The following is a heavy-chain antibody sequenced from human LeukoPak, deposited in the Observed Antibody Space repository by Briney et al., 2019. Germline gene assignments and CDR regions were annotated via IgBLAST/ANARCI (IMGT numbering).Heavy chain of an antibody. D-gene: IGHD2-2*01. J-gene: IGHJ4*02. V-gene: IGHV1-69*01. CDR2: IIPVFGTA. CDR3: ARTGRYCSSTSCYHRYFDY. Sequence: PVKVSCKASGGTFSSYTINWVRQAPGQGLEWMGGIIPVFGTANYVQKFQGRVTITADESTSTAYMELSSLRSEDTAVYYCARTGRYCSSTSCYHRYFDYWGQGTLVTVSS. CDR1: GGTFSSYT.